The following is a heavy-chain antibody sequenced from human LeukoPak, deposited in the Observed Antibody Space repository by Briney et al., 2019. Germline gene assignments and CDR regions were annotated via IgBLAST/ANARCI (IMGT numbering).Heavy chain of an antibody. CDR1: GYTFTSYG. Sequence: GASVKVSCKASGYTFTSYGISWVRQAPGQGLEWMGWISAYNGNTNYAQKLQGRVTMTTDTSTSTAYMELRSLRSDDTAVYYCARARYSSSWYRWFDPWGQGTLVTVSS. D-gene: IGHD6-13*01. J-gene: IGHJ5*02. CDR2: ISAYNGNT. CDR3: ARARYSSSWYRWFDP. V-gene: IGHV1-18*04.